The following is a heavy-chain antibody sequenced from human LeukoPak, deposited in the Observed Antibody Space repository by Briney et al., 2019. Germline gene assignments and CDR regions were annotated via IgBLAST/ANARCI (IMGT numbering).Heavy chain of an antibody. CDR1: GYTFTSYY. D-gene: IGHD6-13*01. V-gene: IGHV1-46*01. CDR3: ARGPSQEWSSSWYFWEYFQH. CDR2: INPSGGST. J-gene: IGHJ1*01. Sequence: GASVKVSCKASGYTFTSYYMHWVRQAPGQGLEWMGIINPSGGSTSYAQKFQGRVTMTRDTSTSTVYMELSSLRSEDTAVYYCARGPSQEWSSSWYFWEYFQHWGQGTLVTVSS.